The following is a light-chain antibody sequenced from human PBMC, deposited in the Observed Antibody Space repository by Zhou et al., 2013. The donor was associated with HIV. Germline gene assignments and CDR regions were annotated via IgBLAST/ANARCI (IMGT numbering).Light chain of an antibody. CDR2: KAS. CDR1: QTVGSW. J-gene: IGKJ1*01. Sequence: DIQLTQSPSTLSASVGDRVTITCRASQTVGSWLAWYQQKPGKAPKVLIYKASNLESGVPSRFSGSGSGTEFTLTISSLQPDDCATYYCQQYNSYSWTFGQGTKVEIK. CDR3: QQYNSYSWT. V-gene: IGKV1-5*03.